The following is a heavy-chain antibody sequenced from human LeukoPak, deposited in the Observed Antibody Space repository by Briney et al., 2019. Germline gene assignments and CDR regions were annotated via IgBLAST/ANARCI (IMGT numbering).Heavy chain of an antibody. Sequence: GGSLRLSCAAYGFTFDTFWMHWVRQAPGQGLVWVSRINSDGSTTTYADSVKGRFTISGDNAKNTLYLQMNSLRAEDTAVYYCTSGYCSGGGCHTTNSPFDYWGQGILVTVSS. J-gene: IGHJ4*02. D-gene: IGHD2-15*01. CDR2: INSDGSTT. V-gene: IGHV3-74*01. CDR3: TSGYCSGGGCHTTNSPFDY. CDR1: GFTFDTFW.